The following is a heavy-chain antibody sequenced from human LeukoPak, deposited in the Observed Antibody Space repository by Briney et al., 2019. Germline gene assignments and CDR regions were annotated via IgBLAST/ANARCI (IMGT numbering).Heavy chain of an antibody. CDR2: IYSDNT. Sequence: GGSLRLSCTVSGFTVSSNSMSRVRQAPGKGLEWVSFIYSDNTHYSDSVKGRFTISRDNSKNTLYLQINSLRAEDTAVYYCARRAGAYSHPYDYWGQGTLVTVSS. D-gene: IGHD4/OR15-4a*01. CDR3: ARRAGAYSHPYDY. CDR1: GFTVSSNS. V-gene: IGHV3-53*01. J-gene: IGHJ4*02.